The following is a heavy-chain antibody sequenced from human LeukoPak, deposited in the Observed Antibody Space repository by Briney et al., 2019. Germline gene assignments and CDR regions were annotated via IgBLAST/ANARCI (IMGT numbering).Heavy chain of an antibody. CDR2: ISGSGGST. CDR1: GFTFSSYA. V-gene: IGHV3-23*01. J-gene: IGHJ5*02. D-gene: IGHD4-23*01. CDR3: AKDNDYDGNSGYNWFDP. Sequence: PGGSLRLSCAASGFTFSSYAMSWVRQAPGKGLEWVSAISGSGGSTYYADSVKGRFTISRDNSKNTLYLQMNSLRAEDTAVYYCAKDNDYDGNSGYNWFDPWGQGTLVTVSS.